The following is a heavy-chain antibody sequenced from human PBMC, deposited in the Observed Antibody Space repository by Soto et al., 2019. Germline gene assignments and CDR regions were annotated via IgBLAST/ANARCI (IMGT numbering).Heavy chain of an antibody. J-gene: IGHJ6*02. Sequence: QVQLQESGPGLVKPSETLSLTCTVSGGPIGSYYWSWIRQSPGKGLEWIGCVYYSADTNYNPSLKSRVTISLDRSKNQFSLRLTSVTAADTAVYYCARTEASSWSFFYYGMDVWGQGTTVAVSS. V-gene: IGHV4-59*01. CDR1: GGPIGSYY. D-gene: IGHD6-13*01. CDR3: ARTEASSWSFFYYGMDV. CDR2: VYYSADT.